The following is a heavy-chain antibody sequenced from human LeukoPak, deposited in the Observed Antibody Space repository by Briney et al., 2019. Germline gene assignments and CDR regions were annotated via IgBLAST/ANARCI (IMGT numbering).Heavy chain of an antibody. J-gene: IGHJ5*02. V-gene: IGHV5-51*01. D-gene: IGHD2-15*01. CDR3: ARSQGYCSGGSCLQGDWFDP. CDR1: GYSFTSYW. CDR2: IYPGDSDT. Sequence: GESLKISCKGSGYSFTSYWIGWVRQMPGKGLEWMAIIYPGDSDTSYSPSLQGRVTISADKSISTAYLQWGSLKASDTAMYYCARSQGYCSGGSCLQGDWFDPWGQGTLVTVSS.